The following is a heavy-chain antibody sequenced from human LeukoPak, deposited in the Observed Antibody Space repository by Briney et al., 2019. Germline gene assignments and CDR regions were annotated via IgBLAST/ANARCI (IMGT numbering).Heavy chain of an antibody. CDR2: ISWNSGSI. D-gene: IGHD1-26*01. J-gene: IGHJ4*02. CDR1: GFTFDDYA. Sequence: PGRSLRLSCAASGFTFDDYAMHWVRQAPGKGLEWVSGISWNSGSIGYADSVKGRFTISRDNAKNSLYLQMNSLRAEDTALYYCAKDISHEWELYDYWGQGTLVTVSS. V-gene: IGHV3-9*01. CDR3: AKDISHEWELYDY.